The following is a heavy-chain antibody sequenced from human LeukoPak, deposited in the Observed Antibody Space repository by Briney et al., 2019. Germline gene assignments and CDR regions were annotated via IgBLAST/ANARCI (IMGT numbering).Heavy chain of an antibody. CDR3: ARQDMWELLNLFDY. V-gene: IGHV4-34*01. Sequence: SETLSLTCAVYGGSFSGYYWSWIRQPPGKGLEWIGEINHRGSTNYNPSLKSRVTISVDTSKNQFSLKLSSVTAADTAVYYCARQDMWELLNLFDYWGQGTLVTVSS. CDR2: INHRGST. J-gene: IGHJ4*02. CDR1: GGSFSGYY. D-gene: IGHD1-26*01.